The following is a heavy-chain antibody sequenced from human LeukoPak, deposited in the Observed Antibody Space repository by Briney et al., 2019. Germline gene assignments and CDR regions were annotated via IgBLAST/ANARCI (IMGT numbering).Heavy chain of an antibody. CDR3: ARVSTTGYDYHMDV. J-gene: IGHJ6*03. CDR2: ISSSSTYI. Sequence: GGSLRLSCAASGFTFSTYSIIWVRQAPGKGLEWVSSISSSSTYICYGDSVKGRFTISRDNAKNSSYLQMSSLRAEDTAVYYCARVSTTGYDYHMDVWGKGTAVTISS. D-gene: IGHD2-8*02. V-gene: IGHV3-21*01. CDR1: GFTFSTYS.